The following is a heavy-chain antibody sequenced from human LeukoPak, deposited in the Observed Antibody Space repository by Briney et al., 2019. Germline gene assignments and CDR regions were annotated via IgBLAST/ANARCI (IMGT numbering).Heavy chain of an antibody. J-gene: IGHJ4*02. Sequence: PSETLSLTCIVSGGSISSGGYYWSWIRQHPGKGLEWIGYIYYSGSTYYNPSLKSRVTISVDTSKNQFSLKLSSVTAADTAVYYCARDEAAGMFDYWGQGTLVTVSS. V-gene: IGHV4-31*03. D-gene: IGHD6-13*01. CDR2: IYYSGST. CDR3: ARDEAAGMFDY. CDR1: GGSISSGGYY.